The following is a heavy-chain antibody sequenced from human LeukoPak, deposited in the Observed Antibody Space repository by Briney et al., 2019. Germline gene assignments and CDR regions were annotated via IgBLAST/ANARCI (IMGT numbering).Heavy chain of an antibody. V-gene: IGHV1-69*13. CDR3: ARDFKSGSYPDAFDI. CDR2: IIPIFGTA. Sequence: ASVKVSCKASGGTFSSYAISWVRQAPGQWLEWMGGIIPIFGTANYAQKFQGRVTITADESTSTAYMELSSLRSEDTAVYYCARDFKSGSYPDAFDIWGQGTMVTVSS. CDR1: GGTFSSYA. D-gene: IGHD1-26*01. J-gene: IGHJ3*02.